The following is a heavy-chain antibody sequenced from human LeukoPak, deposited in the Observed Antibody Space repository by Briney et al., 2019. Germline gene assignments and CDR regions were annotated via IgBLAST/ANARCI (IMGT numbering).Heavy chain of an antibody. CDR2: ISYDGSNK. Sequence: GRSLRLACAASGFTLSSYAMDWVRQAPGKGLGWVAVISYDGSNKYYADSVKGRFTISRDNSKNTLYLQMNSLRAQDTAVYYCARDLRYAYGDYSHSYWGQGTLVTVSS. V-gene: IGHV3-30-3*01. CDR1: GFTLSSYA. J-gene: IGHJ4*02. D-gene: IGHD4-17*01. CDR3: ARDLRYAYGDYSHSY.